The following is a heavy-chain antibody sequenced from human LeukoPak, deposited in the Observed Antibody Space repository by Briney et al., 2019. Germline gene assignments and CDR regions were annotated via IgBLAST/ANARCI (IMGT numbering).Heavy chain of an antibody. D-gene: IGHD6-13*01. J-gene: IGHJ6*03. Sequence: GGSLRLSCAASGFTFSSYWMSWVRQAPGKGLEWVANIKQDGSEKYYVDSVKGRFTISRDNAKNSLYLQMNSLRAEDTAVYYCARLKLKTDSSSWYAAPHYYYYMDVWGKGTTVTISS. V-gene: IGHV3-7*01. CDR1: GFTFSSYW. CDR2: IKQDGSEK. CDR3: ARLKLKTDSSSWYAAPHYYYYMDV.